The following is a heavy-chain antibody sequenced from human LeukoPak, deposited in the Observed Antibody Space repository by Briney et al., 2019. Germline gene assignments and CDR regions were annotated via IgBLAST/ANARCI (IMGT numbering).Heavy chain of an antibody. D-gene: IGHD2-15*01. CDR3: ARDVEARSPGGYYYYHMDV. J-gene: IGHJ6*03. V-gene: IGHV4-4*07. CDR2: IYTSGST. CDR1: GGSISSYY. Sequence: SETLSLTCTVSGGSISSYYWSWIRQPAGKGLEWIGRIYTSGSTNYNPSLKSRVTMSVDTSKNQFSLKLSSVTAADTAVYYCARDVEARSPGGYYYYHMDVWGKGTTVTVSS.